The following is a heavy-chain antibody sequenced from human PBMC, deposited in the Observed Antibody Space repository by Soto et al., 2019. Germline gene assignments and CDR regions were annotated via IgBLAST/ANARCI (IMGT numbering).Heavy chain of an antibody. J-gene: IGHJ5*01. CDR2: VYHNGGA. D-gene: IGHD2-21*01. CDR3: GQVVEGATQHKDPDS. CDR1: GVSIHNSHSF. V-gene: IGHV4-39*01. Sequence: QVHLQESGPGLVKPSETLSLTSTVSGVSIHNSHSFWAWIRKTPGKGLQFIASVYHNGGAHYNSSLTSRVTISVDTANNHDSLRRRSLTAADTAFYYWGQVVEGATQHKDPDSWGQGIMVTVSS.